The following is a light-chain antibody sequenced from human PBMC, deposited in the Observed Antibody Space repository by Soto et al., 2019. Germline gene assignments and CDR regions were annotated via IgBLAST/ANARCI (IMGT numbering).Light chain of an antibody. CDR2: EVT. V-gene: IGLV2-8*01. CDR3: SSYTGGNPSYV. J-gene: IGLJ1*01. Sequence: HSALTQPPSASGSPGQSVTISCTGTSSDVGGYDYVSWYQQHPGKAPKLMIYEVTIRPSGVSDRFSGSKSGNTASLTVPGLQAEDEADYYCSSYTGGNPSYVFGTGTKVTVL. CDR1: SSDVGGYDY.